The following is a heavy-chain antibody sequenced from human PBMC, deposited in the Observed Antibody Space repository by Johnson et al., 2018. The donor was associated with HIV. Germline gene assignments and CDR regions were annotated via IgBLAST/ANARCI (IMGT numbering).Heavy chain of an antibody. CDR1: GFTFSSYD. J-gene: IGHJ3*02. CDR2: IGTAGDT. V-gene: IGHV3-13*01. CDR3: AKVVGSGATGDAFDI. D-gene: IGHD1-26*01. Sequence: VQLVESGGGLVQPGGSLRLSCAASGFTFSSYDMHWVRQATGKGLEWVSAIGTAGDTYYPGSVKGRFTISRENAKNSLYLQMNSLRAGDTAVYYCAKVVGSGATGDAFDIWGQGTMVTVSS.